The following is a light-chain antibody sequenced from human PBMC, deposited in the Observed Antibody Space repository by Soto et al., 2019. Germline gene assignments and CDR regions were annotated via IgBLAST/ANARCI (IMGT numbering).Light chain of an antibody. Sequence: LTQPASVSGSPGQSITISCAGTISDVGGYNYVSWYQQHPGKAPKLMIYEVDSRPSGVSNRFSGSKSGNTASLTISGLQAEDEADYYCSSCTSSNTVVFGGGTKVT. J-gene: IGLJ2*01. CDR3: SSCTSSNTVV. CDR1: ISDVGGYNY. V-gene: IGLV2-14*01. CDR2: EVD.